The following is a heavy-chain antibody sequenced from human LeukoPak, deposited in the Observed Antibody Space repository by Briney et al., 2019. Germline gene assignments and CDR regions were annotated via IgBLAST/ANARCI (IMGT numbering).Heavy chain of an antibody. V-gene: IGHV3-21*01. CDR2: ISGSSSYI. CDR3: ARDRGEDYYGSGNYLRAFDI. J-gene: IGHJ3*02. D-gene: IGHD3-10*01. CDR1: GFTFSNYG. Sequence: PGGSLRLSCAASGFTFSNYGMHWVRQAPGKGLEWVSSISGSSSYIFYADSVKGRFTISRDNAKKSLSLQMNSLRAEDTAVYYCARDRGEDYYGSGNYLRAFDIWGQGTMVTVSS.